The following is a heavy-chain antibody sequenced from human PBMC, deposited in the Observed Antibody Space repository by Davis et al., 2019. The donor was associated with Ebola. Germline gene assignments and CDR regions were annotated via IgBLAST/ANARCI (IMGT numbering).Heavy chain of an antibody. D-gene: IGHD3-10*01. CDR3: ARDRGGDYSFDY. J-gene: IGHJ4*02. CDR2: INAGNGNT. Sequence: ASVKVSCKASGYTFTSYAMHWVRQAPGQRLEWMGWINAGNGNTKYSQKFQGRVTITRDTSASTVYMELSSLRSEDTSVYYCARDRGGDYSFDYWGQGTLVTVSS. V-gene: IGHV1-3*01. CDR1: GYTFTSYA.